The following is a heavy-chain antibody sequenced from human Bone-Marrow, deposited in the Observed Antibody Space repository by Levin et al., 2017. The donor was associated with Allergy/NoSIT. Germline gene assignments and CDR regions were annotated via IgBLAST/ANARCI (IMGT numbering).Heavy chain of an antibody. Sequence: GGSLRLSCVASGFTISKYWMSWVRQAPGKGLEWVANIKEDGSRKYYVDSVKGRFTISRDNAMNSLYLQVNSLRVEDTAVYYCSRDGLAADGSYSMGVWGQGTTVTVFS. J-gene: IGHJ6*02. CDR3: SRDGLAADGSYSMGV. CDR1: GFTISKYW. D-gene: IGHD6-13*01. V-gene: IGHV3-7*04. CDR2: IKEDGSRK.